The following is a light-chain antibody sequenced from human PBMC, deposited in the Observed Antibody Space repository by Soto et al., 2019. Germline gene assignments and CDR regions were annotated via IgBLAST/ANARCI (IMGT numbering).Light chain of an antibody. CDR3: QQLNDRRFS. Sequence: IQLTQSPSSLSASVGDRVTISCRASQGNNSFVAWYQQKSGKAPKLLIYAASTLQSGAPSRFSGSGSGTDCPLTICSLQPEDFATYYCQQLNDRRFSFGQGTKLDI. J-gene: IGKJ2*01. CDR1: QGNNSF. CDR2: AAS. V-gene: IGKV1-9*01.